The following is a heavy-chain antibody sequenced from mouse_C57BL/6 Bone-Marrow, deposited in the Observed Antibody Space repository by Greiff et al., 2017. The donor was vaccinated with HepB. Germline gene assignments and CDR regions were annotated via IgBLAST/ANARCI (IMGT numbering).Heavy chain of an antibody. CDR2: ISYDGSN. V-gene: IGHV3-6*01. D-gene: IGHD5-1*01. CDR3: ARTLYL. Sequence: EVQLVESEPGLVKPSQSLSLTCSVTGYSITSGYYWNWIRQFPGNKLEWMGYISYDGSNNYNPSLKNRISITRDTSKNQFFLKLNSVTTEDTATYYCARTLYLWGQGTTLTVSS. CDR1: GYSITSGYY. J-gene: IGHJ2*01.